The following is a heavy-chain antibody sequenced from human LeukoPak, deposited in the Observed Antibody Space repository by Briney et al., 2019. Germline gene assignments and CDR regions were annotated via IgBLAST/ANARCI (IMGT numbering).Heavy chain of an antibody. CDR2: ISGSGGGT. D-gene: IGHD6-19*01. CDR3: AKHVVAGNFDY. J-gene: IGHJ4*02. CDR1: GFTFSSYA. V-gene: IGHV3-23*01. Sequence: PGGSLRLSCAASGFTFSSYAMTWVRQAPGKGLEWVSAISGSGGGTYYADSVKGRFTISRDNSKNTLYLQMNNLRAEDTAVYYCAKHVVAGNFDYWGQGTLVTVSS.